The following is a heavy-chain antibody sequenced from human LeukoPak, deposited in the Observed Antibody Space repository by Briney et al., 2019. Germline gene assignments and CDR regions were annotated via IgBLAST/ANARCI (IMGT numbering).Heavy chain of an antibody. CDR1: GDTFTGYY. CDR2: INPNSGGT. Sequence: ASLKVSCKVSGDTFTGYYIHWVRQAPGQGLEWMGWINPNSGGTNIAQNFQGSVTMTRDTSISTVYMELSRLRSDDTAVYYCARASGSYWWFDSWGQGTLVTVSS. J-gene: IGHJ5*01. V-gene: IGHV1-2*02. D-gene: IGHD1-26*01. CDR3: ARASGSYWWFDS.